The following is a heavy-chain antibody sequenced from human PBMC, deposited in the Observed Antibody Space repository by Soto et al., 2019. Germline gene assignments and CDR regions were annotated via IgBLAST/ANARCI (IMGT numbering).Heavy chain of an antibody. CDR3: AREAQVVPAAMYGY. V-gene: IGHV1-24*01. Sequence: GASVKVSCKVSGHTLTELSMHWVRQAPGKGLEWMGGFDPENGETIYAQKFQGRVTMTEDTSTDTAYMELSSLRSEDTAVYYCAREAQVVPAAMYGYWGQGTLVTVSS. CDR1: GHTLTELS. D-gene: IGHD2-2*01. CDR2: FDPENGET. J-gene: IGHJ4*02.